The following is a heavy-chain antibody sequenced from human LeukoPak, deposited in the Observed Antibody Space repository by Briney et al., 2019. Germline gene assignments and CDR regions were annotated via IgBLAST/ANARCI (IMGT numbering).Heavy chain of an antibody. CDR3: AKDKAYCSGGSCYNAFDI. V-gene: IGHV3-23*01. J-gene: IGHJ3*02. Sequence: GGSLRLSCTASGFPFSCYAMSWVRQAPGEGLEWVSGISGSGSSTYYADSVKGRFTISRDNSKNTLYLQMNSLRAEDTAVYYCAKDKAYCSGGSCYNAFDIWGQGTMVTVSS. CDR2: ISGSGSST. CDR1: GFPFSCYA. D-gene: IGHD2-15*01.